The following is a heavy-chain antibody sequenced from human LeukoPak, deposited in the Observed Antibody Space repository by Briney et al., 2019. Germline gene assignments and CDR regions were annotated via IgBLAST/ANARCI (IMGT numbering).Heavy chain of an antibody. CDR1: GFTFSSYA. D-gene: IGHD3-3*01. CDR2: ISGSGGST. CDR3: AKLGVTIFGVVTKYYFDY. V-gene: IGHV3-23*01. J-gene: IGHJ4*02. Sequence: GGSLRLSCAASGFTFSSYAMSWVRQAPGKGLEWVSAISGSGGSTYYADSVKGRFTISRDNSKNTLYLQMNSLRAEDTAVYYCAKLGVTIFGVVTKYYFDYWGQGTLVTVSS.